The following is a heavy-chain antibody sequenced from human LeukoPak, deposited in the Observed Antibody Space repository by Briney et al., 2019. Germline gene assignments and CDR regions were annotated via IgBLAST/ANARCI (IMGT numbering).Heavy chain of an antibody. D-gene: IGHD2-21*01. CDR2: INGRGGII. V-gene: IGHV3-48*04. CDR3: AREGDGSRYYFDY. J-gene: IGHJ4*02. Sequence: GGSLRLSCKASGFSFSNYYMNWDRQAPGKGLEWLSHINGRGGIINYADSVKGRFTISRDNARNSLDPHMSSLGAEDTAVYYCAREGDGSRYYFDYWGQGILVTVSS. CDR1: GFSFSNYY.